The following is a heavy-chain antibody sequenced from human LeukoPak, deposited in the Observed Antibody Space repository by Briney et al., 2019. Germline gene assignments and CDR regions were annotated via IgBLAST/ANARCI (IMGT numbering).Heavy chain of an antibody. CDR3: AAETRVVVVPAAIRGNWFDP. D-gene: IGHD2-2*02. J-gene: IGHJ5*02. V-gene: IGHV4-39*01. Sequence: SETLSLTCTVSGGSISSSSYYWGWIRQPPGRGLEWIGSIYYSGSTYYNPSLKSRVTISVNTSKNQFSLKLSSVTAADTAVYYCAAETRVVVVPAAIRGNWFDPWGQGTLVTVSS. CDR1: GGSISSSSYY. CDR2: IYYSGST.